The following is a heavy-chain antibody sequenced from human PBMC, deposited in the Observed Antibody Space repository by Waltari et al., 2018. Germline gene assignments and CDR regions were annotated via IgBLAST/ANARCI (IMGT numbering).Heavy chain of an antibody. CDR1: GFTLRRNA. J-gene: IGHJ4*02. Sequence: EVQLLESGGGLVQPGGSLRLSCAAAGFTLRRNAMTWVRQAPGKGLEWVSGIRGGGSIVYADSVKGRFTISKDNSKNTLYLQIDSLRAEDTAIYYCAKSDTTGYLHSLDYWGQGILVSVSS. CDR3: AKSDTTGYLHSLDY. V-gene: IGHV3-23*01. CDR2: IRGGGSI. D-gene: IGHD3-9*01.